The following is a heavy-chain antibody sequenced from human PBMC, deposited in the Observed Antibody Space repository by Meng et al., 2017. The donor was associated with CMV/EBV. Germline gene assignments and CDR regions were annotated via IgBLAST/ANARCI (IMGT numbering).Heavy chain of an antibody. V-gene: IGHV4-34*10. D-gene: IGHD3-10*01. J-gene: IGHJ4*02. CDR1: GGSFSGYY. Sequence: SETLSLTCAVYGGSFSGYYWSWIRQPPGKGLEWIGEINHSGSTNYNPSLKSRVTISADKSISTAYLQWSSLKASDTAMYYCARSTGIWFGELFLDYWGQGTLVTVSS. CDR3: ARSTGIWFGELFLDY. CDR2: INHSGST.